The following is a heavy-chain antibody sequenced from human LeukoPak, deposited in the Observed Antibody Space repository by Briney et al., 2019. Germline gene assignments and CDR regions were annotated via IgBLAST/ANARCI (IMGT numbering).Heavy chain of an antibody. Sequence: SVKVSCKAPGFTFTSSAMQWVRQARGQRLEWIGWIVVGSGNTNYAQKFQERVTITRDMSTSTAYMELSSLRSEDTAVYYCAADLVRQYCSGGSCYPITYYMDVWGKGTTVTVSS. CDR3: AADLVRQYCSGGSCYPITYYMDV. CDR2: IVVGSGNT. V-gene: IGHV1-58*02. D-gene: IGHD2-15*01. J-gene: IGHJ6*03. CDR1: GFTFTSSA.